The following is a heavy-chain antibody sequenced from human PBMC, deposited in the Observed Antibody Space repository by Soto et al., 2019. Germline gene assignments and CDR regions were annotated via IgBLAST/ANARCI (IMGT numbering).Heavy chain of an antibody. Sequence: GGSLRLSCAASGFTFSSYAMSWVRQAPGKGLEWVSAISGSGGSTYYADSVKGRFTISRDNSKNTLYLQMNSLRAEDTAVYSCAKDREYSSSSQAFDIWGQGTMVTVSS. J-gene: IGHJ3*02. CDR2: ISGSGGST. V-gene: IGHV3-23*01. CDR3: AKDREYSSSSQAFDI. D-gene: IGHD6-6*01. CDR1: GFTFSSYA.